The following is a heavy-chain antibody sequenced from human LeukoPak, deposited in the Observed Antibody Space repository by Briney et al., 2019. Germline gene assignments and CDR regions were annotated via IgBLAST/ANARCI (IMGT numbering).Heavy chain of an antibody. V-gene: IGHV4-4*07. CDR1: GDSSSLYS. CDR3: VTRVRSSSLGTFDY. J-gene: IGHJ4*02. Sequence: SETLSLTCTASGDSSSLYSWIWIRQPAGKGLEWIGRMYTSGSTNSNPSLKGRVTMSMDTSKSQFSLNLRSVTAADTAVYYCVTRVRSSSLGTFDYWGQGIVVTVSS. D-gene: IGHD6-19*01. CDR2: MYTSGST.